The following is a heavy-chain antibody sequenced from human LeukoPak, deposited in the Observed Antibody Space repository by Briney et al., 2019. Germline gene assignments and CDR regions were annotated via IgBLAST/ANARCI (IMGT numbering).Heavy chain of an antibody. CDR1: GGSISSSSYY. D-gene: IGHD6-13*01. V-gene: IGHV4-39*07. Sequence: PSETLSLTCTVSGGSISSSSYYWGWIRQPPGKGLEWIGSIYYSGSTYYNPSLKSRVTISVDTSKNQFSLKLSSVTAADTAVYYCARDGVAAAGPALDYWGQGTLVTVSS. CDR3: ARDGVAAAGPALDY. J-gene: IGHJ4*02. CDR2: IYYSGST.